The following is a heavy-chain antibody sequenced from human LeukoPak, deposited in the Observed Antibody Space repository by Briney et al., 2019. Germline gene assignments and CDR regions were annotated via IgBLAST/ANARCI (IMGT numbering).Heavy chain of an antibody. Sequence: GASVKVSCKASGGTFSSYAISWVRQAPGQGLEWMGIINPSGGSTSYAQKFQGRVTMTRDTSTSTVYMELSSLRSEDTAVYYCARDGSEMATKRVFDYWGQGTLVTVSS. V-gene: IGHV1-46*01. CDR3: ARDGSEMATKRVFDY. J-gene: IGHJ4*02. CDR1: GGTFSSYA. D-gene: IGHD5-24*01. CDR2: INPSGGST.